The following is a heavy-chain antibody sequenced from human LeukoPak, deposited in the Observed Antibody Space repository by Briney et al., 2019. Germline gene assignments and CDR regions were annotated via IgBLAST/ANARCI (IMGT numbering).Heavy chain of an antibody. CDR1: GGSISSYY. CDR3: ARELMATTHWVYFDY. V-gene: IGHV4-59*01. D-gene: IGHD5-24*01. J-gene: IGHJ4*02. CDR2: IYYSGST. Sequence: PSETLSLTCTVSGGSISSYYWSWIRQPPGKGLEWVGYIYYSGSTNYNPSLKSRVTISVDTSKNQFSLKLSSVTAADTAVYYCARELMATTHWVYFDYWGQGTLVTVSS.